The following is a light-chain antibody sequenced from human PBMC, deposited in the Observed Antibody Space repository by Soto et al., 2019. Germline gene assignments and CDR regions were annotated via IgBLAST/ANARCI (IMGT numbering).Light chain of an antibody. CDR2: GAS. J-gene: IGKJ1*01. CDR1: QSVSSSY. Sequence: EIVLTQSPGTLSLSPGERATLTCRASQSVSSSYLGWYQQKLGQAPRLLIYGASSRATGIPDRFSGSGSGTDFTLTISRLEPEDFAVHYCQQYGSSPQTFGQGTKVDIK. CDR3: QQYGSSPQT. V-gene: IGKV3-20*01.